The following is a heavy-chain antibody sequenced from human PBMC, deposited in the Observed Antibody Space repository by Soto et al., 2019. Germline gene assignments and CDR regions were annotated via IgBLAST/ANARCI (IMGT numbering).Heavy chain of an antibody. CDR1: GDSVSSNSAA. CDR3: ARGYAFDI. J-gene: IGHJ3*02. V-gene: IGHV6-1*01. Sequence: PSQTLSLTCAISGDSVSSNSAAWNWLRQPPSRGLEWLGRTYYRSKWSNDYALSVKGRITINPDTSKNQFSLQLNSLTPEDTAVYYCARGYAFDIWGKGTMVTVS. CDR2: TYYRSKWSN.